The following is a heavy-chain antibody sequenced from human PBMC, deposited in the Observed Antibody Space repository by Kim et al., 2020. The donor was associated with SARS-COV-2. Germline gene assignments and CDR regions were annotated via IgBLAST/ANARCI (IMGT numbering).Heavy chain of an antibody. J-gene: IGHJ6*02. V-gene: IGHV4-39*01. Sequence: SETLSLTCTVSGGSISSSSYYWGWIRQPPGTGLEWIGSIYYSGSTYYNPSLKSRVTISVDTSKNQFSLKLSSVTAADTAVYYCARRLGGWRNYGMDVWGQRTTITVSS. CDR3: ARRLGGWRNYGMDV. D-gene: IGHD6-19*01. CDR2: IYYSGST. CDR1: GGSISSSSYY.